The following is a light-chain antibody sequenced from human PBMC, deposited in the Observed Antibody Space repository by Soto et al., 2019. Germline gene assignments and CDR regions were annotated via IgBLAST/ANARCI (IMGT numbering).Light chain of an antibody. V-gene: IGLV1-47*01. CDR1: ISNIGSNF. Sequence: QSVLTQPPSVSGTPGQRVTISCSGSISNIGSNFIYWYQQLPGTAPKLLIYRNNERPSGVPDRFSGSKSGTSASLAISGLRSEDEADYHCAAWDDSLSGVVFGGGTKLTVL. J-gene: IGLJ2*01. CDR3: AAWDDSLSGVV. CDR2: RNN.